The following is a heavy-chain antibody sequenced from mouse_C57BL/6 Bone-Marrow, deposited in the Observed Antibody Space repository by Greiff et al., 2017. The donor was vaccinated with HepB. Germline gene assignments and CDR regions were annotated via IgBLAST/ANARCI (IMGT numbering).Heavy chain of an antibody. CDR3: ARFPIYDGYYDFDY. CDR2: IDPSDSYT. J-gene: IGHJ2*01. Sequence: QVQLQQPGAELVMPGASVKLSCKASGYTFTSYWMHWVKQRPGQGLEWIGEIDPSDSYTNYNQKFKGKSTLTVDKSSSTAYMQLSSLTSEDSAVYYWARFPIYDGYYDFDYWGQGTTLTVSS. D-gene: IGHD2-3*01. CDR1: GYTFTSYW. V-gene: IGHV1-69*01.